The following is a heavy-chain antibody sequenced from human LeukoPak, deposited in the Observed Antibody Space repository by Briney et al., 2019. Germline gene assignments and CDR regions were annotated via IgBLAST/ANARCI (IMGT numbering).Heavy chain of an antibody. CDR2: ISSSGST. Sequence: PSETLSLTCTVSGGSISSYYWSWIRQPAGKGLEWIGRISSSGSTNYNASLKSRVTLSVDTSKNQFSLKLTSVTAADTAVYYCARWPTAQGTFDIWGQGTMVTVSS. CDR3: ARWPTAQGTFDI. J-gene: IGHJ3*02. V-gene: IGHV4-4*07. CDR1: GGSISSYY. D-gene: IGHD4-11*01.